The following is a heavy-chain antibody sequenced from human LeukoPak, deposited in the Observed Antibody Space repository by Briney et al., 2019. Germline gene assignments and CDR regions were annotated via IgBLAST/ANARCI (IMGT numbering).Heavy chain of an antibody. CDR2: ISSSTSYI. J-gene: IGHJ4*02. CDR1: GFTFSSYS. Sequence: GGSLRLSCAASGFTFSSYSMNWIRQAPGKGLEWVSSISSSTSYIYYADSVKGRFTISKDNAKNSLYLQMNSLRAEDAAVYYCARAGGSTVSHSDYWGQGTLVTVSS. CDR3: ARAGGSTVSHSDY. D-gene: IGHD4-17*01. V-gene: IGHV3-21*01.